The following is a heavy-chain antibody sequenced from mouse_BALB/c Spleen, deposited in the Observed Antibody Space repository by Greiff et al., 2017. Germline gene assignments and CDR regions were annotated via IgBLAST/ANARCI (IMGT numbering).Heavy chain of an antibody. J-gene: IGHJ2*01. Sequence: DVQLQESGAELVKPGASVKLSCTASGFNIKDTYMHWVKQRPEQGLEWIGRIDPANGNTKYDPKFQGKATITADTSSNTAYLQLSSLTSEDTAVYYCASPYYGSSSGYFDYWGQGTTLTVSS. CDR1: GFNIKDTY. D-gene: IGHD1-1*01. V-gene: IGHV14-3*02. CDR3: ASPYYGSSSGYFDY. CDR2: IDPANGNT.